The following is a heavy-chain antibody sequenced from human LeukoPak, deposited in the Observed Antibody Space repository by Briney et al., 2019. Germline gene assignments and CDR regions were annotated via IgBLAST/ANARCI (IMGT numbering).Heavy chain of an antibody. J-gene: IGHJ4*02. V-gene: IGHV3-21*01. CDR2: ISSSSSYI. Sequence: GGSLRLSCAASGFTFTSYTMNWVRQAPGKGLEWVSSISSSSSYIYYADSVKGRFTISRDNAKNSLYLQMNSLRAEDTAVYYCARVPFYAACFDYWGQGTLVTVSS. CDR1: GFTFTSYT. CDR3: ARVPFYAACFDY. D-gene: IGHD3-16*01.